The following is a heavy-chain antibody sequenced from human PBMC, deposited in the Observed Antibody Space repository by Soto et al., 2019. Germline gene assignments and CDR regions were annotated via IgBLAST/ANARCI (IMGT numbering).Heavy chain of an antibody. Sequence: SQTLSLTCAISGDSFSSNSASCNGIRQSPSRGLEWLGRTYYRSNWYNDYAVSVKSRITINPDTSKNXFSLQLNSVTPEDTAVYYCAREVLRFLEWLLYSSDRSYYYYGMDVWGQGTTVTVSS. CDR2: TYYRSNWYN. CDR1: GDSFSSNSAS. J-gene: IGHJ6*02. CDR3: AREVLRFLEWLLYSSDRSYYYYGMDV. V-gene: IGHV6-1*01. D-gene: IGHD3-3*01.